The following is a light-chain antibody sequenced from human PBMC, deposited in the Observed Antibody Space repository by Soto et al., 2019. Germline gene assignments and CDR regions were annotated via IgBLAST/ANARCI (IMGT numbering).Light chain of an antibody. V-gene: IGLV1-40*01. CDR3: QSYDSSLSEV. CDR2: GNS. J-gene: IGLJ1*01. CDR1: SSNIGAGYD. Sequence: QSVLTQPPSVSGAPGQRVTISCTGSSSNIGAGYDVHWYQQLPGTAPKLLIYGNSNRPSGVPDRFSGSKSGTSASLAITGLQAEDEADYYCQSYDSSLSEVFGTGTKLTAL.